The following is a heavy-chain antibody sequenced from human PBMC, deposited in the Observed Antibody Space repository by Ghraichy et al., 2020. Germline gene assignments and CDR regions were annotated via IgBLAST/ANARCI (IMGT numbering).Heavy chain of an antibody. D-gene: IGHD2-15*01. J-gene: IGHJ5*02. CDR1: GFTFSSYA. CDR2: ISGSGGST. CDR3: AKSGSLVVAATRGQGWFDP. Sequence: GGSLRLSCAASGFTFSSYAMSWVRQAPGKGLEWVSAISGSGGSTYYADSVKGRFTISRDNSKNTLYLQRNSLRAEDTAVYYCAKSGSLVVAATRGQGWFDPWGQGTLVTVSS. V-gene: IGHV3-23*01.